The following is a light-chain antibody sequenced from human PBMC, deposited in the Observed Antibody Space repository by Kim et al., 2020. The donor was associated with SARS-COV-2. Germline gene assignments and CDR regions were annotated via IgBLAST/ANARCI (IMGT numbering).Light chain of an antibody. CDR2: GAS. CDR3: QQYNNWPPIT. V-gene: IGKV3-15*01. CDR1: QSVSSN. J-gene: IGKJ2*01. Sequence: PGKRAPLSCRASQSVSSNLAWYQQKPGQAPRLLIYGASTRATGIPARFSGSGSGTEFTLTISSLQSEDFAVYYCQQYNNWPPITFGQGTKLEI.